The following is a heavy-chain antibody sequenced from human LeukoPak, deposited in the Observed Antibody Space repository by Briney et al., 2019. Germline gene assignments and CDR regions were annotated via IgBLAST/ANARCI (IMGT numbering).Heavy chain of an antibody. Sequence: GGSLRLSCEVSGFSVSTSRMSWDRQAPGKGLEWVSVIYDGGTTQYADSVKGRFTISRDNSKNTLYFQMNSLRAEDTAVYYCARGGAVSKAASAPDYWGQGTLVTVSS. J-gene: IGHJ4*02. D-gene: IGHD4-11*01. V-gene: IGHV3-53*01. CDR3: ARGGAVSKAASAPDY. CDR1: GFSVSTSR. CDR2: IYDGGTT.